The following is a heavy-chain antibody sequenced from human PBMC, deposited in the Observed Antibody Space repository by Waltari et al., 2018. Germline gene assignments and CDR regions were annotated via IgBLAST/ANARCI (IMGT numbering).Heavy chain of an antibody. CDR2: ISSDGSDK. D-gene: IGHD4-4*01. V-gene: IGHV3-30*16. Sequence: QVQLVESGGGVVQRGGSLRLSCPGSGFPFSTYAIHWVRQAPGRGLEWMTFISSDGSDKFYADSVRGRFSISRDNSKNSVFLEADSLRPEDTAIYYCARTQYSFDFDCWGQGTLVTVSP. CDR3: ARTQYSFDFDC. CDR1: GFPFSTYA. J-gene: IGHJ4*02.